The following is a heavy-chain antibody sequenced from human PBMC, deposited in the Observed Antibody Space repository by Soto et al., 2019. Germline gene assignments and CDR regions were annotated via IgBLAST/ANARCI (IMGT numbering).Heavy chain of an antibody. CDR2: ISAYNGNT. D-gene: IGHD3-10*01. CDR3: ARVPRDNFWFGP. J-gene: IGHJ5*02. CDR1: GSTFTSYG. V-gene: IGHV1-18*04. Sequence: ASVKFSGTASGSTFTSYGISWVRQAPGKGLERMGWISAYNGNTNYAQKLQGRVTMTTDTATRTAYMKLRSLRSDVTAVYYCARVPRDNFWFGPWGQGTLVTVSS.